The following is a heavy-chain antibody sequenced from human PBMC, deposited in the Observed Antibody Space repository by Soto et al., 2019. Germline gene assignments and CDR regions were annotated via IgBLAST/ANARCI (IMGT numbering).Heavy chain of an antibody. D-gene: IGHD6-19*01. CDR2: ISGTGGSS. V-gene: IGHV3-23*01. CDR3: AKRAVAGRNWYFDL. Sequence: EVQLLESGGGLVQPGGSLRLSCAASGFTFSTYTMSWVRQAPGEGMECVSAISGTGGSSSYTDSVKGRFTISRDNSKNTLSLQMDRLRAEDTARYYCAKRAVAGRNWYFDLWGRGTLVTVSS. J-gene: IGHJ2*01. CDR1: GFTFSTYT.